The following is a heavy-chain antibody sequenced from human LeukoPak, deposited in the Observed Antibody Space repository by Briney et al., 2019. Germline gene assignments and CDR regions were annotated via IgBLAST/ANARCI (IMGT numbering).Heavy chain of an antibody. J-gene: IGHJ4*02. CDR2: ISNDGSNK. Sequence: GGSLRPSCAASGFTFSSYAMHWVRQAPGKGLEWVAVISNDGSNKYYADSVKGRFTISRDNSKNTLYLQMNSLRAEDTAVYYCARDDSSGYFPPFFDYWGQGTLVTVSS. CDR1: GFTFSSYA. V-gene: IGHV3-30-3*01. CDR3: ARDDSSGYFPPFFDY. D-gene: IGHD3-22*01.